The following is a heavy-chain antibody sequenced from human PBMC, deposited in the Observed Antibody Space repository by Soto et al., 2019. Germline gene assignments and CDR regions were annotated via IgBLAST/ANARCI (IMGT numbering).Heavy chain of an antibody. Sequence: QVQLVQSGAEVKKPGASVKVSCKASGYTFTSYDINWVRQATGQGLEWMGWMNPNRGNTGYAQKFQCRVSMTRNTSISTAYMVLSSLRSEDTAVYYCARDYIVVVPAAMPDYYYYYMDVWGKGTTVTVSS. CDR1: GYTFTSYD. CDR3: ARDYIVVVPAAMPDYYYYYMDV. V-gene: IGHV1-8*01. D-gene: IGHD2-2*01. J-gene: IGHJ6*03. CDR2: MNPNRGNT.